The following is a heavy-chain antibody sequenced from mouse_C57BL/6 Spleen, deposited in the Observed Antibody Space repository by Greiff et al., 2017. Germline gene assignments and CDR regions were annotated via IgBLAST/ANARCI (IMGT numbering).Heavy chain of an antibody. V-gene: IGHV1-7*01. CDR3: ASTVVPDWYFDV. Sequence: VQLQQSGAELAKPGASVKLSCKASGYTFTSYWMHWVKQRPGQGLEWIGYINPSSGYTKYNQKFKDKATLTADKSSSTAYMPLSSLTYEDSAVYYCASTVVPDWYFDVWGTGTTVTVSS. CDR2: INPSSGYT. CDR1: GYTFTSYW. D-gene: IGHD1-1*01. J-gene: IGHJ1*03.